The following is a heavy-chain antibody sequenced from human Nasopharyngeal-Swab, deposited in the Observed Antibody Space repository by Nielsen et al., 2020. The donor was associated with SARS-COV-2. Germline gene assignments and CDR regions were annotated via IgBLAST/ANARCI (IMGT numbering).Heavy chain of an antibody. D-gene: IGHD2-15*01. V-gene: IGHV4-59*01. J-gene: IGHJ3*02. CDR3: AREEGLGYCSGGSCYSHAFDI. Sequence: WIRQPPGKGLEWIGYIYYSGSTNYNPSLKSRVTISVDTSKNQFSLKLSSVTAADTAVYYCAREEGLGYCSGGSCYSHAFDIWGQGTMVTVSS. CDR2: IYYSGST.